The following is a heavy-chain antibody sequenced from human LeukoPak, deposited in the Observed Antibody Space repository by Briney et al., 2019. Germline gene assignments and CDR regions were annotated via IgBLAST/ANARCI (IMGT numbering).Heavy chain of an antibody. CDR2: IYPGDSDT. V-gene: IGHV5-51*01. J-gene: IGHJ4*02. CDR3: AAFGHYFDY. CDR1: GYSFTSYW. D-gene: IGHD3-10*01. Sequence: GEPLKISCKGSGYSFTSYWIGWVRQLPGKGLEWIGIIYPGDSDTRYSTSFQRQITISADKSISTAYRQWSSLKASDTAMYYCAAFGHYFDYWGQGTLVTVSS.